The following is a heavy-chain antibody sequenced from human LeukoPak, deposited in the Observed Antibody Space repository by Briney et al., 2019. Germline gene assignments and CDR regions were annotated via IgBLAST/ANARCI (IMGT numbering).Heavy chain of an antibody. J-gene: IGHJ3*02. Sequence: GGSLRLSGAASGFTFSSYGMHWVRQAPGKGLEWVAVISYDGSNKYYADSVKGRFTISRDNSKNTLYLQMNSLRAEDTAVYYCAKPYDAFDIWGQGTMVTVSS. CDR2: ISYDGSNK. CDR3: AKPYDAFDI. CDR1: GFTFSSYG. V-gene: IGHV3-30*18.